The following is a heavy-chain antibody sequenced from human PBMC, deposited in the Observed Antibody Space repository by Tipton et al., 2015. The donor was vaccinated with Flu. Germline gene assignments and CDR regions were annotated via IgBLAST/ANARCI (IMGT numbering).Heavy chain of an antibody. CDR1: GFTFSNYG. D-gene: IGHD2-21*01. J-gene: IGHJ3*02. V-gene: IGHV3-30*03. CDR2: ISYDGRNK. CDR3: AREGGVVVSDIDAFDS. Sequence: QVQLVQSGGGLIQRGGSLRLSCAVSGFTFSNYGMHWLRQAAGKELEWVSFISYDGRNKYYADSMRGRFTISRDNSKNTLYLQMHSLQTEDTAVYYCAREGGVVVSDIDAFDSWGQGTMVTVSS.